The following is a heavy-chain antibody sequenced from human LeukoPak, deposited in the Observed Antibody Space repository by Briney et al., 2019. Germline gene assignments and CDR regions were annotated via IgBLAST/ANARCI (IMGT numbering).Heavy chain of an antibody. V-gene: IGHV3-66*01. Sequence: GGSLRLSCTASGFTIYSNYISWVRRAPGKGLEWVSIIHNDDRTYYADSVKGRFTISRDNSKSTVYLQMNSLRVEDTAIYYCLQFAYWGQGTLVTVSS. CDR3: LQFAY. D-gene: IGHD3-10*01. CDR1: GFTIYSNY. CDR2: IHNDDRT. J-gene: IGHJ4*02.